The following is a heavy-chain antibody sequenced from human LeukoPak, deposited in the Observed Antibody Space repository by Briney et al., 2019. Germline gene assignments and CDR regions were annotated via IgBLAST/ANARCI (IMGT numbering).Heavy chain of an antibody. J-gene: IGHJ6*02. V-gene: IGHV4-34*01. CDR3: ARGPRAVWYYYGMDV. CDR1: GGSFSGYY. Sequence: SETLSLTCAVYGGSFSGYYWSRIRQPPGKGLEWIGEINHSGSTNYNPSLKSRVTISVDTSKNQFSLKLSSVTAADTAVYYCARGPRAVWYYYGMDVWGQGTTVTVSS. D-gene: IGHD3-16*01. CDR2: INHSGST.